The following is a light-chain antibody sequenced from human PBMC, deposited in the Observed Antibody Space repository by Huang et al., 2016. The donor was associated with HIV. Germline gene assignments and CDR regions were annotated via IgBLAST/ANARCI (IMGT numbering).Light chain of an antibody. CDR3: QQYHSYPIT. CDR1: QDIRNF. V-gene: IGKV1-16*01. Sequence: DIQMTQSPSSLSASVGDRVTITCRASQDIRNFLAWFQQKPGKAPEALIYGASSLQSGGPPRFSGSGSGTDFTLTISSLQPEDFGTYYCQQYHSYPITFGPGTKVDIK. CDR2: GAS. J-gene: IGKJ3*01.